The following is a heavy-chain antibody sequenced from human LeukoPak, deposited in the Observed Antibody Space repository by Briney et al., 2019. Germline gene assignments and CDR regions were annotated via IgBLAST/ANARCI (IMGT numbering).Heavy chain of an antibody. CDR2: IYHSGST. D-gene: IGHD1-26*01. V-gene: IGHV4-38-2*02. J-gene: IGHJ4*02. CDR1: GYSISSGYY. CDR3: AKVGVVQGAVSGRRSYYFDY. Sequence: SETLSLTCTVSGYSISSGYYWGWIRQPPGKGLEWIGSIYHSGSTYYNPSLKSRVTISVDTSKNQFSLKLSSVTAADTAVYYCAKVGVVQGAVSGRRSYYFDYWGQGTLVTVSS.